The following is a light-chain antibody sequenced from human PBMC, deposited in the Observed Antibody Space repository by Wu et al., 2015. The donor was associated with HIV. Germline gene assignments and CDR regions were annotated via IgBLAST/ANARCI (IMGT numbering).Light chain of an antibody. V-gene: IGKV3-20*01. Sequence: EIVLTQSPGTLSLSPGDRATLSCRASQTVSSIYLAWYQQKPGQAPRLLIYGTSIRATGIPDRFSGSGSGTDFTLTISRLEPEDFAVYYCQQYGGSLTWTFGQGPR. CDR2: GTS. J-gene: IGKJ1*01. CDR1: QTVSSIY. CDR3: QQYGGSLTWT.